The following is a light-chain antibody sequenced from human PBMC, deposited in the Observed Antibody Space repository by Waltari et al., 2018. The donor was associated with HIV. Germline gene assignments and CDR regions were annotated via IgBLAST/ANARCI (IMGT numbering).Light chain of an antibody. Sequence: QSVLTQPPSLSWAPGQRVIISCTGSSSNLGAGFEVHRYQQLPGTAPKPRIYGNNNRPSGVPDRFSGSKSGTSASLANTGLQAEDEADYYCQSYDSSLNTYVFGSGTKVTVL. CDR3: QSYDSSLNTYV. CDR2: GNN. CDR1: SSNLGAGFE. J-gene: IGLJ1*01. V-gene: IGLV1-40*01.